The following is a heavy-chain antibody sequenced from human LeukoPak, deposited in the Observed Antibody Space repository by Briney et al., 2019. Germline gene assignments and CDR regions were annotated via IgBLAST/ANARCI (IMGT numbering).Heavy chain of an antibody. Sequence: GGSLRLSSAASGFSFSSYYMTWIRQAPGKGLEWVSYISSDGRTTYYADSVKGRFTISRDNAKNSLYLQMNSLRAEDTAVYYCARALEDIVVVVAATPYFDYWGQGTLVTVSS. J-gene: IGHJ4*02. D-gene: IGHD2-15*01. CDR3: ARALEDIVVVVAATPYFDY. CDR2: ISSDGRTT. CDR1: GFSFSSYY. V-gene: IGHV3-11*04.